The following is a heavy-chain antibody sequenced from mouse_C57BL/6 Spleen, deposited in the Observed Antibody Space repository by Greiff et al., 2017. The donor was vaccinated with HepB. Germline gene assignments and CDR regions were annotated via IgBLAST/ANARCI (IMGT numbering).Heavy chain of an antibody. CDR1: GFTFSDYY. CDR2: ISNGGGST. J-gene: IGHJ4*01. CDR3: ARRVGGAMDY. D-gene: IGHD1-1*02. V-gene: IGHV5-12*01. Sequence: EVQVVESGGGLVQPGGSLKLSCAASGFTFSDYYMYWVRQTPEKRLEWVAYISNGGGSTYYPDTVKGRFTISRDNAKNTLYLQMSRLKSEDTAMYYCARRVGGAMDYWGQGTSVTVSS.